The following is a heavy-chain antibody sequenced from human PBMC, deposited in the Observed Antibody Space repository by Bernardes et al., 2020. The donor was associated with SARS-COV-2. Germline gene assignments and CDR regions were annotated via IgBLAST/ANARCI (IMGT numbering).Heavy chain of an antibody. D-gene: IGHD3-10*01. V-gene: IGHV4-39*01. CDR3: VRPTSNTMIRGPWFDP. CDR2: FYYSGST. Sequence: SETLSLSCTVSGGSISSSSYYWGWIRQPPGKGLEWIGNFYYSGSTYYNPSLKSRVTISVDTSKNQFSLKLTSVTAADTAVYYCVRPTSNTMIRGPWFDPWGQGTLVTVSS. J-gene: IGHJ5*02. CDR1: GGSISSSSYY.